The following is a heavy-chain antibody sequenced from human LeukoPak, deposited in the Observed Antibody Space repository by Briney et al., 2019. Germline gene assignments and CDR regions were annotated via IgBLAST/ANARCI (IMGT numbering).Heavy chain of an antibody. Sequence: PGGSLRLSCAASGLTISSNYMSWVRQAPGKGLEWVSIIYKDGSTYYADSVKGQFIISRDTSKNTLYLQIDSLTVEDTAVYYCARTTVAPRSYDAFDIWGQGTMVTVSS. D-gene: IGHD4-23*01. V-gene: IGHV3-53*01. CDR3: ARTTVAPRSYDAFDI. J-gene: IGHJ3*02. CDR2: IYKDGST. CDR1: GLTISSNY.